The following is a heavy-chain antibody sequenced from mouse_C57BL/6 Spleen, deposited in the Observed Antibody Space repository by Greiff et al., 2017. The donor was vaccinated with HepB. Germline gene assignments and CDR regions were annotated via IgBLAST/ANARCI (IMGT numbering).Heavy chain of an antibody. D-gene: IGHD2-2*01. J-gene: IGHJ2*01. CDR2: IRLKSDNYAT. Sequence: EVHLVESGGGLVQPGGSMKLSCVASGFTFSNYWMNWVRQSPEKGLEWVAQIRLKSDNYATHYAVSVKGRFTISRDDSKSNVYLQMNNLRAEDTGIYYCTSLYCGYCCWGQGTTLTVAS. CDR3: TSLYCGYCC. CDR1: GFTFSNYW. V-gene: IGHV6-3*01.